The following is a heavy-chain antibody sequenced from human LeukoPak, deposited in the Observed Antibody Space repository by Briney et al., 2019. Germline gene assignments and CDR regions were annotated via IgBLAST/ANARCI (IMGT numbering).Heavy chain of an antibody. Sequence: ASVKVSCKASGYTFTGYYMYWVRQAPGQGLEWMGWINPNTDDTKYAQKFQDKATMTRDTSISTVYMDLNSLTSDDTAVYYCARGDTVVLIGPTEYYFDYWGQGTLVTVSS. CDR3: ARGDTVVLIGPTEYYFDY. CDR2: INPNTDDT. CDR1: GYTFTGYY. J-gene: IGHJ4*02. D-gene: IGHD2-15*01. V-gene: IGHV1-2*02.